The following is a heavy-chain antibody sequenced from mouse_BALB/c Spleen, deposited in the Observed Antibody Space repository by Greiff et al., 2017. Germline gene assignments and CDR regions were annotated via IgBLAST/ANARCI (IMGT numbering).Heavy chain of an antibody. CDR3: ARGGGDYDEDFDY. Sequence: EVMLVESGGGLVKPGGSLKLSCAASGFTFSSYAMSWVRQTPEKRLEWVASISSGGSTYYPDSVKGRFTISRDNARNILYLQMSSLRSEDTAMYYCARGGGDYDEDFDYWGQGTTLTVSS. CDR2: ISSGGST. J-gene: IGHJ2*01. CDR1: GFTFSSYA. D-gene: IGHD2-4*01. V-gene: IGHV5-6-5*01.